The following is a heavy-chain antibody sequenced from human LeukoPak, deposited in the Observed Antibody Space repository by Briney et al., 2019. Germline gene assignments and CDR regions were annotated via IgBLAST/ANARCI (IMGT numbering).Heavy chain of an antibody. J-gene: IGHJ5*02. CDR3: XXXXXRYSGSYYTSWFDP. CDR2: IYYSGST. CDR1: GGSISSSSYY. D-gene: IGHD1-26*01. Sequence: SETLSLTCTVSGGSISSSSYYWGWIRQPPGKGLEWIGSIYYSGSTYYNPSLKSRVTISVDTSKNQFSLKLSSVTAADTAVYYXXXXXXRYSGSYYTSWFDPWGQGTLVTVSS. V-gene: IGHV4-39*01.